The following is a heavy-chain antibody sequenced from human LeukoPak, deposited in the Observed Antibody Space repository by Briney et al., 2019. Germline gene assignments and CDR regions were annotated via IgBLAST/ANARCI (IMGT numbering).Heavy chain of an antibody. CDR1: GFTFSNYA. CDR2: ISSTGGNK. J-gene: IGHJ3*02. Sequence: GGSLRLSCTVSGFTFSNYAMSWVRQAPGKGLEWVSAISSTGGNKYHADSVKGRFTISRDNSKNTLYLQMNGLRAEDTAVYYCAKAPDPVPDAFDIWGQGTMVTVSS. V-gene: IGHV3-23*01. D-gene: IGHD6-6*01. CDR3: AKAPDPVPDAFDI.